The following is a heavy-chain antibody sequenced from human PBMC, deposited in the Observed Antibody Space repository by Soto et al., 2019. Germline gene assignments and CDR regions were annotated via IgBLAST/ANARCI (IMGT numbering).Heavy chain of an antibody. CDR1: GGTFSSYA. Sequence: SVKVSCKASGGTFSSYAISWVRQAPGQGLEWMGGIIPIFGTANYAQKFQGRVTITADESTSTAYMELSSLRSEDTAVYYCAGDLFYARYSYGYYFDYCGQXSLVTVSA. CDR3: AGDLFYARYSYGYYFDY. D-gene: IGHD5-18*01. J-gene: IGHJ4*02. CDR2: IIPIFGTA. V-gene: IGHV1-69*13.